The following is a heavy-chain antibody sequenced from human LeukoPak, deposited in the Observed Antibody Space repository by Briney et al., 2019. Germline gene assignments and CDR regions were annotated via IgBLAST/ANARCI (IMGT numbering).Heavy chain of an antibody. CDR2: ISSSRGST. D-gene: IGHD2-15*01. V-gene: IGHV3-23*01. J-gene: IGHJ4*02. Sequence: GGSLRLSCAASGFTFSSYAMSWVRQAPGKGLEWVSSISSSRGSTYYADSVKGRFTISSDNSKNTLYLQMNSLRAEDTAVYYCAKELRPNDYWGQGTLVTVSS. CDR3: AKELRPNDY. CDR1: GFTFSSYA.